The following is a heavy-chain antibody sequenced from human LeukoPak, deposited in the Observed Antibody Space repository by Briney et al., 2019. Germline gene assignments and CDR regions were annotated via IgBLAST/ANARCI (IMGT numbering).Heavy chain of an antibody. CDR1: GFTFSSYA. CDR2: ISGSGDST. CDR3: AKVGGGLRLGDIPLDY. V-gene: IGHV3-23*01. J-gene: IGHJ4*02. Sequence: PGGSLRLSCAASGFTFSSYAMSWVRQAPGKGLEWVSAISGSGDSTYYADSVKGRFTISRDNSKNTLYLQMNSLRAEDTAVYYCAKVGGGLRLGDIPLDYWGQGTLVTVSS. D-gene: IGHD3-16*01.